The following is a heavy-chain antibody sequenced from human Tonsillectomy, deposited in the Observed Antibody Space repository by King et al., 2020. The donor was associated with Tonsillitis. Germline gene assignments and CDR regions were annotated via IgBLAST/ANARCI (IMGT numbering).Heavy chain of an antibody. D-gene: IGHD7-27*01. CDR2: LFYSGKT. V-gene: IGHV4-39*01. CDR1: GDSVIKXNHY. Sequence: QLQESGPRLVKPSETLSLTCTVSGDSVIKXNHYWGWIRQPPEKGLEWLGSLFYSGKTFYNPSLKGRVALSVDTSKNQFSLNLTSVTAADTAFYFCGRHLXWGGLDHWXXGFLVTV. CDR3: GRHLXWGGLDH. J-gene: IGHJ4*02.